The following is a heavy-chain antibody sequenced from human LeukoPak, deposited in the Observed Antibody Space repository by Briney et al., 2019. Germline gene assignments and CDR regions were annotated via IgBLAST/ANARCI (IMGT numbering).Heavy chain of an antibody. CDR3: ARDRDGDYPFDY. CDR1: GYTFTGYY. D-gene: IGHD4-17*01. V-gene: IGHV1-2*02. J-gene: IGHJ4*02. CDR2: INPNSGGT. Sequence: ALVKVSCKASGYTFTGYYMHWVRQAPGQGLEWMGWINPNSGGTNYAQKFQGRVTMTRDTSISTAYMELSRLRSDDTAVYYCARDRDGDYPFDYWGQGTLVTVSS.